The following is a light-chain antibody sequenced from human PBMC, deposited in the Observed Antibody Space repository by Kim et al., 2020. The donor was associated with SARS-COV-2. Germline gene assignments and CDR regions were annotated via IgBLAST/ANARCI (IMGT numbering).Light chain of an antibody. CDR2: RNN. CDR3: ASWDDSLSGLV. Sequence: GQRVTISCSGSSSNSGSDYAYWYQQLPGTAPKVLIYRNNQRPSGVPDRFSGSKSDTSASLAISGLRSEDEGDYYCASWDDSLSGLVFGGGTKLTVL. CDR1: SSNSGSDY. V-gene: IGLV1-47*01. J-gene: IGLJ2*01.